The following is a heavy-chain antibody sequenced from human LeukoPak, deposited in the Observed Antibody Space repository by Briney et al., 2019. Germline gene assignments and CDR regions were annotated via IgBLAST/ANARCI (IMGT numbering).Heavy chain of an antibody. CDR3: ARDRGSTGYYYLDS. J-gene: IGHJ4*02. V-gene: IGHV4-59*01. Sequence: SETLSLTCSVSGGPFTDYYWSWIRQPPGKGLEWIGYIYHTGSTNYTPSLKSRVTMSVDASRNQFSLKLVSVTAADTAVYYCARDRGSTGYYYLDSWGQGILVTVSS. CDR2: IYHTGST. D-gene: IGHD1-26*01. CDR1: GGPFTDYY.